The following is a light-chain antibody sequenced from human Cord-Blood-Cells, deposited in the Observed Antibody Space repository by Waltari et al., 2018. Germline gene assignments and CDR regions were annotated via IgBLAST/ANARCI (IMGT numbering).Light chain of an antibody. V-gene: IGKV1-39*01. CDR1: QSISRY. Sequence: DIQLTQSPSSMSASVGAGATITCRASQSISRYLNWYQQKPGKAPKLLIYAASSLQSGVPSRFSGIGSGTDFTLTISSLQPEDFATYYCQQSYNTPWTFGQGTKVEIK. CDR3: QQSYNTPWT. J-gene: IGKJ1*01. CDR2: AAS.